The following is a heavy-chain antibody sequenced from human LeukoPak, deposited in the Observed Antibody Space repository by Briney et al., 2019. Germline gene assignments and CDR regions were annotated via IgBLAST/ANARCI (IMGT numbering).Heavy chain of an antibody. CDR1: GGSFSGYY. CDR3: ARGTVTTWYYYYYYYMDV. J-gene: IGHJ6*03. V-gene: IGHV4-34*01. D-gene: IGHD4-11*01. Sequence: SETLSLTCAVYGGSFSGYYWSWIRQPPGKGLEWIGEINHSGSTNYDPSLKSRVTISVDTSKNQFSLKLSSVTAADTAVYYCARGTVTTWYYYYYYYMDVWGKGTTVTVSS. CDR2: INHSGST.